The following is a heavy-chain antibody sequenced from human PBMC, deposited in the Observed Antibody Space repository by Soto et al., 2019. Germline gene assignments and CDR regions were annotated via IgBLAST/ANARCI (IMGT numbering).Heavy chain of an antibody. D-gene: IGHD2-2*01. CDR3: ARSYQLPSVEGYYHYYMDV. Sequence: ASVKVSCKASGYTFTSYYMHWVRQAPGQGLEWMGIINPSGGSTSYAQKFQGRVTMTRDTSTSTVYIELSSLRSEDTAVYYCARSYQLPSVEGYYHYYMDVWGKGTTVTVSS. CDR2: INPSGGST. V-gene: IGHV1-46*01. CDR1: GYTFTSYY. J-gene: IGHJ6*03.